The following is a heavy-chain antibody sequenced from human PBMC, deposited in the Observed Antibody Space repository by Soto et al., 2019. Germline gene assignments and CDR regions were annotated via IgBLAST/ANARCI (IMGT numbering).Heavy chain of an antibody. D-gene: IGHD3-16*01. Sequence: SETLSLTCAVYGGSFSGYYWSWIRQPPGKGLEWIGEINHSGSTNYNPSLKSRVTISVDTSKNQFSLKLSSVTAADTAVYYCARVRYYDYIWGSYDFDYWGQGTLVTVSS. J-gene: IGHJ4*02. V-gene: IGHV4-34*01. CDR2: INHSGST. CDR1: GGSFSGYY. CDR3: ARVRYYDYIWGSYDFDY.